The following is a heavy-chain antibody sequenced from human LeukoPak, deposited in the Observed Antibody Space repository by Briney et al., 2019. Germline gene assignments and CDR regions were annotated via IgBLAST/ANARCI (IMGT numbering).Heavy chain of an antibody. CDR1: GFTFSSYG. V-gene: IGHV3-33*06. CDR3: AKRGVVIRVILVGFHKEAYYFDS. CDR2: IWYDGSNK. J-gene: IGHJ4*02. Sequence: GGSLRLSCAASGFTFSSYGMHWVRQAPGKGLEGVAVIWYDGSNKYYADSVKGRFTISRDNSKNTLYLQMNSLRAEDTAVYFCAKRGVVIRVILVGFHKEAYYFDSWGQGALVTVSS. D-gene: IGHD3-22*01.